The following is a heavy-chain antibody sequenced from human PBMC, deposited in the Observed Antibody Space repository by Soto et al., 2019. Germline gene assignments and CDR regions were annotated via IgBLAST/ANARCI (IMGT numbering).Heavy chain of an antibody. CDR2: ISYDGSNK. D-gene: IGHD3-3*01. Sequence: GGSLRLSCAASGFTFSSYAMHWVRQAPGKGLEWVAVISYDGSNKYYADSVKGRFTISRDNSKNTLYLQMNSLRAEDTAVYYCARDPVAYDFWSGYYPYWGQGTLVTVPQ. CDR3: ARDPVAYDFWSGYYPY. V-gene: IGHV3-30-3*01. J-gene: IGHJ4*02. CDR1: GFTFSSYA.